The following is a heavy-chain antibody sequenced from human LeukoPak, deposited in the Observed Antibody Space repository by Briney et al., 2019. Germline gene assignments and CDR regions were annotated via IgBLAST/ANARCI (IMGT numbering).Heavy chain of an antibody. J-gene: IGHJ4*02. D-gene: IGHD3-10*01. V-gene: IGHV1-2*02. CDR2: INPNSGGT. CDR3: ARDVGPSRGY. Sequence: GASVKVSCKASGYTFTAYYMHWVRQAPGQGPEWMGWINPNSGGTNYAQKFQGRVTMTRDTSINTAYMELNRLRSDDTAVYYCARDVGPSRGYWGQGTLVTVSS. CDR1: GYTFTAYY.